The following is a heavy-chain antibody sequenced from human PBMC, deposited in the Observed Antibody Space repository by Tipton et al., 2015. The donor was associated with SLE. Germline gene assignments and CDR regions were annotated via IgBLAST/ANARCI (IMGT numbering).Heavy chain of an antibody. CDR2: VSPSGGS. CDR1: GGSLHTHF. V-gene: IGHV4-4*07. J-gene: IGHJ3*02. Sequence: TLSLTCTVSGGSLHTHFCRWFRQSAGKGLEWIGGVSPSGGSNYHPPLQSRVTMSVDTSNNQFSLKLSSVTAADTAVYYCARRAPSRRGSERALDIWGQATMVTVSS. CDR3: ARRAPSRRGSERALDI. D-gene: IGHD6-19*01.